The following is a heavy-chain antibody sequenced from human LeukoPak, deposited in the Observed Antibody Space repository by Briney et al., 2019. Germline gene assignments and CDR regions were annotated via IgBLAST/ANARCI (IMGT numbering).Heavy chain of an antibody. D-gene: IGHD3-10*01. CDR1: GGAFSSYA. J-gene: IGHJ5*02. CDR3: AKDFEDGAAGSYNWFGT. Sequence: SVKVSCKTSGGAFSSYAISWVRQAPGQGLEWMGGTIPIFGTAHYAQKFQDRVTITADESTSTAYMELSSLRAEDTAVYFCAKDFEDGAAGSYNWFGTWGQGTLVAVSP. CDR2: TIPIFGTA. V-gene: IGHV1-69*13.